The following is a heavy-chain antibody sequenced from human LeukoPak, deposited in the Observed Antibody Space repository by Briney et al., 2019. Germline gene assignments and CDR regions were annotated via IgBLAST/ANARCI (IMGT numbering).Heavy chain of an antibody. V-gene: IGHV1-2*02. D-gene: IGHD1-26*01. CDR3: AREGQLSGSYFPGAFDI. CDR1: GDTFTVYY. Sequence: ASLRLSFKASGDTFTVYYMHWVRQAPGQGLERMGWINPNSGGTNYAQKFQGRVTMARDTSISTAYMELSRLRSDDTAVYYCAREGQLSGSYFPGAFDIWGQGTMVTVSS. CDR2: INPNSGGT. J-gene: IGHJ3*02.